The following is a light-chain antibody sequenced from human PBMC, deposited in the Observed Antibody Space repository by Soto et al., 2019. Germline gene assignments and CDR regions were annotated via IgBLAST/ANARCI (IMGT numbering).Light chain of an antibody. J-gene: IGLJ2*01. V-gene: IGLV2-11*01. CDR2: DVS. CDR3: CSYVGSFRGL. Sequence: QSALTQPRSVSGSPGQSVTISCTGTSSDVGGYNFVSWYQQHPGKSPKLMIYDVSQRPSGVPERFSGSESGNTASLTISGLQAEDEADYYCCSYVGSFRGLFGGGTKVTVL. CDR1: SSDVGGYNF.